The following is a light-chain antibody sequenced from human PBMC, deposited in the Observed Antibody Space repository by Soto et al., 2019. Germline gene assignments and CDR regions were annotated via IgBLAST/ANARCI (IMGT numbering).Light chain of an antibody. Sequence: EIAMTQSPATLSASPGERATLSCRASQSVSSDLAWYQQKPGQSPRLLVFGASTRATGVPARFSGSGSGTGFTLTISSLQSDDFAVSYCQHYYNWPAGYTFGQGTKLEIK. CDR2: GAS. CDR3: QHYYNWPAGYT. CDR1: QSVSSD. V-gene: IGKV3-15*01. J-gene: IGKJ2*01.